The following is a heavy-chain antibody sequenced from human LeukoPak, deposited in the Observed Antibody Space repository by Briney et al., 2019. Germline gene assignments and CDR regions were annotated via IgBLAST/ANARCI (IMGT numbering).Heavy chain of an antibody. CDR3: ARGTWYSSRPAFDP. Sequence: SETLSLTCTVSGGSVSSGSYYWSWIRQPPGKGLEWIGYIYYSGSTNYNPSLKSRVTISVDTSKNQFSLKLSSVTAADTAVYYCARGTWYSSRPAFDPWGQGTLVTVSS. CDR1: GGSVSSGSYY. D-gene: IGHD6-13*01. CDR2: IYYSGST. V-gene: IGHV4-61*01. J-gene: IGHJ5*02.